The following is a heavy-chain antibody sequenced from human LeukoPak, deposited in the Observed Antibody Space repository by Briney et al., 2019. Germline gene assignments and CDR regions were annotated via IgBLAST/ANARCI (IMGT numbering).Heavy chain of an antibody. CDR1: GYTFTSYA. D-gene: IGHD1-26*01. J-gene: IGHJ4*02. CDR3: ALQGGQSTKGGWVDY. Sequence: ASVKVSCKASGYTFTSYAMHWVRQAPGQRLEWMGWINAGNGNTKYSQKFQGRVTITRDTSASTAYMELSSLRSEDTAVYYCALQGGQSTKGGWVDYWGQGTLVTVSS. V-gene: IGHV1-3*01. CDR2: INAGNGNT.